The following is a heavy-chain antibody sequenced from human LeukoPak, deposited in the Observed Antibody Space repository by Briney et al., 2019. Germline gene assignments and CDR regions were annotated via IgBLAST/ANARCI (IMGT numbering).Heavy chain of an antibody. CDR2: IYYSGST. V-gene: IGHV4-59*01. J-gene: IGHJ4*02. Sequence: SETLSLTCTVSGGSISSYYWSWIRQPPGKGLEWIGYIYYSGSTNYNPSLKSRVTISVDTSKNQFSLKLSSVTAADTAVYYCAGALPGVTGFYFDYWGQGTLVTVSS. CDR3: AGALPGVTGFYFDY. D-gene: IGHD7-27*01. CDR1: GGSISSYY.